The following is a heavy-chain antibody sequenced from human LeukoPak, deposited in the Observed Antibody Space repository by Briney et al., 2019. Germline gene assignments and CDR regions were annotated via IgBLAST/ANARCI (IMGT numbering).Heavy chain of an antibody. CDR2: ISWNSGSI. CDR3: AKDGYSSGWYYFDY. D-gene: IGHD6-19*01. J-gene: IGHJ4*02. Sequence: GGSLRLSCAASGFTFSNYAMHWVRQAPGKGLEWVSGISWNSGSIGYADSVKGRFTISRDNAKNSLYLQMNSLRAEDTALYYCAKDGYSSGWYYFDYWGQRTLVTVSS. CDR1: GFTFSNYA. V-gene: IGHV3-9*01.